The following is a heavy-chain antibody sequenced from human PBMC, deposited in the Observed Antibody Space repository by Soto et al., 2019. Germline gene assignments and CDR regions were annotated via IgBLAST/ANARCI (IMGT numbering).Heavy chain of an antibody. CDR1: GYSFATYV. CDR3: ATEPIYYNDGSGYYPLGH. CDR2: ISSHNGDT. J-gene: IGHJ4*02. Sequence: GGSGKVSCKASGYSFATYVFSWLLRSPLQVLECVGWISSHNGDTHYSQKFQGRVTLTTDTSTNTGYMELRSLTSDDTAVYFCATEPIYYNDGSGYYPLGHWGQGTLVTVSS. D-gene: IGHD3-22*01. V-gene: IGHV1-18*04.